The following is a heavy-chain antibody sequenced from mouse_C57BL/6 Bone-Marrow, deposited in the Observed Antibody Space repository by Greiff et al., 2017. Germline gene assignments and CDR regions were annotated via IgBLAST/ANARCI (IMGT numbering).Heavy chain of an antibody. J-gene: IGHJ3*01. CDR3: ARRDGYPFAY. CDR1: GFTFSSYG. Sequence: EVHLVESGGDLVKPGGSLKLSCAASGFTFSSYGMSWVRQTPDKRLEWVATISSGGSYTYYPDSVKGRFTISRDNAKNTLYLRMGSLKSEDTAMYYCARRDGYPFAYWGQGTLVTVSA. CDR2: ISSGGSYT. V-gene: IGHV5-6*01. D-gene: IGHD2-3*01.